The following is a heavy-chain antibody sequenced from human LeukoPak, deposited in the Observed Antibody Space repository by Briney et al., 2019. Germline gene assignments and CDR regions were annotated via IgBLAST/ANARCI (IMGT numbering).Heavy chain of an antibody. CDR3: ASTYCSSTSCYIGGFDY. CDR2: MNPSSGNT. Sequence: ASVKVSCKASGYTFTSYDINWVRQATGQGLEWMGWMNPSSGNTGYAQKFQGRVTMTRNTSISTAYMELSSLRSEDTAVYYCASTYCSSTSCYIGGFDYWGQGTLVTVSS. V-gene: IGHV1-8*01. J-gene: IGHJ4*02. D-gene: IGHD2-2*02. CDR1: GYTFTSYD.